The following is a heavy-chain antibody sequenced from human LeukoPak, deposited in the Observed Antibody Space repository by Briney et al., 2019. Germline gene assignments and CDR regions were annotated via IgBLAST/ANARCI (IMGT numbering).Heavy chain of an antibody. V-gene: IGHV3-30*02. CDR2: IGHGGTKI. Sequence: PGGSLRLSCAASGFTFSTYGMHWVRQAPGKGLEWVAFIGHGGTKIYYADSVQGRFTISRDNSKNTLYLEMNSLSGEVTALYYCAKDHVTWGNRYFDHWGQGTLGTVSS. D-gene: IGHD3-16*01. CDR3: AKDHVTWGNRYFDH. CDR1: GFTFSTYG. J-gene: IGHJ4*02.